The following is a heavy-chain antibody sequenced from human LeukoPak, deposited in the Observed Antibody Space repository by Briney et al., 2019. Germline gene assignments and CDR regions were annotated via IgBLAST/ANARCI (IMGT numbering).Heavy chain of an antibody. CDR1: GGSISSYY. V-gene: IGHV4-59*08. CDR2: IYSSGST. Sequence: SETLSLTCTVSGGSISSYYGSWIRQPPGKGLEWIGYIYSSGSTNYNPSLTSRVTISVDPSKNQFSLKLSSVTAADTAVYYCARQRRQLDYWGQGTLVTVSS. J-gene: IGHJ4*02. CDR3: ARQRRQLDY. D-gene: IGHD5-18*01.